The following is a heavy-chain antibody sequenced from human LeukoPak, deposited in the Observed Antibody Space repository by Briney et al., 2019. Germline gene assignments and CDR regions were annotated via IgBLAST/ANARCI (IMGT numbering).Heavy chain of an antibody. J-gene: IGHJ1*01. CDR2: MNSDGGTT. Sequence: PGGSLRLSCAASGFTFSGYWMHWVRQAPGKGLVWVSRMNSDGGTTNYADSVKGRFTISRDNAKNTLYLQMSSLRAEDTAVYYCVRVGKCGGDCYWTDGYFQHWGQGTLVTVSS. V-gene: IGHV3-74*01. CDR3: VRVGKCGGDCYWTDGYFQH. CDR1: GFTFSGYW. D-gene: IGHD2-21*02.